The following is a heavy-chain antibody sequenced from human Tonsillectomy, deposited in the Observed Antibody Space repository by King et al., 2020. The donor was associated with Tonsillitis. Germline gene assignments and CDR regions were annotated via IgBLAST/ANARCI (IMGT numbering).Heavy chain of an antibody. V-gene: IGHV3-49*04. CDR1: GFTFGDYA. CDR2: IRSKGYGGTT. CDR3: TRGYYDFWSGYYPGYFDY. J-gene: IGHJ4*02. D-gene: IGHD3-3*01. Sequence: VQLVESGGGLVQPGRSLRLSCTTSGFTFGDYAMSWVRQAPGKGLEWVGFIRSKGYGGTTEYAASVKGRFTISRDDSKSIAYLQMSSLKTEDTAVYYCTRGYYDFWSGYYPGYFDYWGQGTLVTVSS.